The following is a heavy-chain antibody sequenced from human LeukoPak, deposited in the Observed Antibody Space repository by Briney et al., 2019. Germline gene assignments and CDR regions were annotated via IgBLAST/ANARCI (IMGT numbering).Heavy chain of an antibody. CDR2: IYHSGST. CDR3: ATNGWYCLDH. Sequence: PSGTLSLTCAASGGSISSDNWWSWVRQPPGKGLEWIGEIYHSGSTNYNPSLQSRVTISVDKSNNHFSLRLTSVTAADTAVYYCATNGWYCLDHWGQGALVTVSS. V-gene: IGHV4-4*02. J-gene: IGHJ1*01. CDR1: GGSISSDNW. D-gene: IGHD6-19*01.